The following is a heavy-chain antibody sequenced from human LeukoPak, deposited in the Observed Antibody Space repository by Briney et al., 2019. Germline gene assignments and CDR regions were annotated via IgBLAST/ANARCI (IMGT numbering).Heavy chain of an antibody. J-gene: IGHJ4*02. CDR2: ISGSGVST. CDR3: AKYVGGYNYVDY. CDR1: GFTFSSYA. D-gene: IGHD5-18*01. Sequence: GGSLRLSCAASGFTFSSYAMSWVRQAPGKGLERVSAISGSGVSTYYADSVKGRFTISRDNSRDTLYLQMNSLRVEDTAVYYCAKYVGGYNYVDYWGQGTLVTVSS. V-gene: IGHV3-23*01.